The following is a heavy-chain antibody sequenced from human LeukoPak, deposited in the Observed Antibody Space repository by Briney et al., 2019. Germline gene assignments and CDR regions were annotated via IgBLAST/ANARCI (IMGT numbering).Heavy chain of an antibody. J-gene: IGHJ4*02. CDR2: IYYGGST. CDR1: GGSISSGNYY. CDR3: ARGKHYDFWSGYYD. D-gene: IGHD3-3*01. V-gene: IGHV4-30-4*01. Sequence: PSETLSLTCTVSGGSISSGNYYWSWIRQPPGKGLEWIGYIYYGGSTYYNPSLKSRVTISVDTSKNQFSLKLSSVTAADTAVYYCARGKHYDFWSGYYDWGQGTLVTVSS.